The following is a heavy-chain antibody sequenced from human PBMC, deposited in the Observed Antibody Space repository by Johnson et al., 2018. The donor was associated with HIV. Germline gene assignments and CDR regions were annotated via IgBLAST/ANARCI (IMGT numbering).Heavy chain of an antibody. CDR2: ISWNSGSI. CDR3: VRVELGAFDI. D-gene: IGHD1-7*01. V-gene: IGHV3-74*01. J-gene: IGHJ3*02. CDR1: GFTFTSYW. Sequence: VQLVESGGGLVQPGGSLTLSCAASGFTFTSYWMHWVRQVAGKGLVWVSCISWNSGSIGYADSVKGRFTISRDNAKNSLYLQMNSLKTEDTAVYYCVRVELGAFDIWGQGTMVTVSS.